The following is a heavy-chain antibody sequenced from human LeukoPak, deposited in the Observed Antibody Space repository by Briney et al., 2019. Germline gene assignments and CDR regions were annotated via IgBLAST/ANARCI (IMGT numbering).Heavy chain of an antibody. CDR2: ISSSNNYI. V-gene: IGHV3-21*01. CDR3: AREVAVAGTALGYYFDY. Sequence: PGGSLRLSCAASGFTFITYTMNWVRQAPGKGLEWVSSISSSNNYIYYADSVKGRFTISRDNAKNSLYLQMNSLRGEDTAVYYCAREVAVAGTALGYYFDYWGQGTLVTVSS. J-gene: IGHJ4*02. D-gene: IGHD6-19*01. CDR1: GFTFITYT.